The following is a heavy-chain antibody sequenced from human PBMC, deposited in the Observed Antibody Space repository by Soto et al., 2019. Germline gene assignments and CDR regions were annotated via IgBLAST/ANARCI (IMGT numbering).Heavy chain of an antibody. CDR2: ISPYNGNT. Sequence: QVQLVQSGAEVRKPGASVRVSCKTSGYTFSSYTISWVRQAPGQGLEWMGWISPYNGNTKYVQKFQGRVTMTTDASTSTAYMELRSLTSDDTAVYFCARADYGDDDYWGQGTLATVSS. D-gene: IGHD4-17*01. V-gene: IGHV1-18*01. CDR1: GYTFSSYT. CDR3: ARADYGDDDY. J-gene: IGHJ4*02.